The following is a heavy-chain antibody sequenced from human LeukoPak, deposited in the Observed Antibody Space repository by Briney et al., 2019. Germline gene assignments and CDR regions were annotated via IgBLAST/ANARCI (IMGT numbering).Heavy chain of an antibody. CDR2: IYSGGST. V-gene: IGHV3-53*01. J-gene: IGHJ4*02. Sequence: VIYSGGSTYYADSVKGRFTISRDNSKNTLYLQMNSLRAEDTAVYYCARGTTVTTNARHFDYWGQGTLVTVSS. D-gene: IGHD4-17*01. CDR3: ARGTTVTTNARHFDY.